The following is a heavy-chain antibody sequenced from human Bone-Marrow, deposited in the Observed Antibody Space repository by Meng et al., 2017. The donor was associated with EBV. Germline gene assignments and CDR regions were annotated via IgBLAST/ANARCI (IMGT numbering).Heavy chain of an antibody. Sequence: QVQLQEAGPGLVKPSQPLSLTCAVSGGSISSGGYYWSWIRQPPGKGLEWIGYIYYSGSTYYNPSLKSRVTISVDTSKNQFSLKLSSVTAADTAVYYCARADDGDYYFDYWGQGTLVTVSS. CDR1: GGSISSGGYY. J-gene: IGHJ4*02. V-gene: IGHV4-30-4*01. D-gene: IGHD4-17*01. CDR3: ARADDGDYYFDY. CDR2: IYYSGST.